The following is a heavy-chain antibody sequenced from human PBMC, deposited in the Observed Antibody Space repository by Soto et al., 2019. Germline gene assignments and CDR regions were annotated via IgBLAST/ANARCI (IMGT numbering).Heavy chain of an antibody. CDR1: GYKFRSYW. CDR2: IYPGDSDA. Sequence: XESLKISCEASGYKFRSYWIGWVRQMPGKGPEWMGFIYPGDSDARYSPSFQGQVTISADKSINTVYLQWSSLKASDTAMYYCARQPDYNILTGYLYYFDYWGQGTLVTVSS. D-gene: IGHD3-9*01. J-gene: IGHJ4*02. CDR3: ARQPDYNILTGYLYYFDY. V-gene: IGHV5-51*01.